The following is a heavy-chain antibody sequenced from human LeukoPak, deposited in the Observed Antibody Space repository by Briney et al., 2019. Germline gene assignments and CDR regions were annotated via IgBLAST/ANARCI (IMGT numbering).Heavy chain of an antibody. Sequence: GGSLRLSCAASGFTFSSYAMSWVRQAPGKGLEWVSAISGSGGSTYYADSVKGRFTISRDNSKNTLYLQMNSLRAEDTAAYYCARDNPRGWAPDAFDIWGQGTMVTVSS. CDR2: ISGSGGST. V-gene: IGHV3-23*01. CDR1: GFTFSSYA. D-gene: IGHD1-14*01. J-gene: IGHJ3*02. CDR3: ARDNPRGWAPDAFDI.